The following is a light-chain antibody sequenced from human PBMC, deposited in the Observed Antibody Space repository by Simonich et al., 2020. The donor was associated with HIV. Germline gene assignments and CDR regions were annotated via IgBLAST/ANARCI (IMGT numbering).Light chain of an antibody. V-gene: IGKV3-15*01. CDR3: QQYNDWPT. J-gene: IGKJ4*01. CDR2: GAS. Sequence: EIVLTQSPGTLSLSPGERATLSCWASQSVNSNLAWYQQKPGLPPRLLLYGASTRATGIPARFSGSGSGTEFTLTISSMQSEDFAVYSCQQYNDWPTFGGGTKVEIK. CDR1: QSVNSN.